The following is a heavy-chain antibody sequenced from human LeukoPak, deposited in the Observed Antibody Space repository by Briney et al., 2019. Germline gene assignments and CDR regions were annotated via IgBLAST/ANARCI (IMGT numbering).Heavy chain of an antibody. J-gene: IGHJ4*02. V-gene: IGHV3-9*01. CDR2: ISWNSGSI. Sequence: GGSLRLSCAASGFTFDDYAMHWVRQAPGKGLEWVSGISWNSGSIGYADSVKGRFTISRDNAKNSLYLEMSSLRAEDTAVYYCARDWASVTQASLDYWGQGTLVTVSS. D-gene: IGHD4-17*01. CDR3: ARDWASVTQASLDY. CDR1: GFTFDDYA.